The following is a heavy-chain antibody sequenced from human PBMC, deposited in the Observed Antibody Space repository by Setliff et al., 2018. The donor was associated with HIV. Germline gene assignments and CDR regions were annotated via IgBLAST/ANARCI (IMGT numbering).Heavy chain of an antibody. CDR3: VRVPDY. CDR1: GGSISSYY. CDR2: IYHSGSA. J-gene: IGHJ4*02. V-gene: IGHV4-59*12. Sequence: PSETLSLTCTVSGGSISSYYWSWIRQPPGKGLEWIGYIYHSGSAIYNPSLNSRVIISADRSKNQFSLKVNSVTAADTAVYYCVRVPDYWGPGTLVTVSS.